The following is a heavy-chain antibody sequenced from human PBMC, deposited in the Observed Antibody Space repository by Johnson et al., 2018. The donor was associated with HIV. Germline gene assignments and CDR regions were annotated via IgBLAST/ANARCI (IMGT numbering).Heavy chain of an antibody. CDR3: AREATYSSSWYHDVFDI. CDR1: GFTFSSYA. V-gene: IGHV3-30-3*01. CDR2: ISYDGSNK. D-gene: IGHD6-13*01. J-gene: IGHJ3*02. Sequence: VQLVESGGGVVQPGRSLRLSCAASGFTFSSYAMHWVRQAPGKGLGWVAVISYDGSNKYYADSVKGRFTISRDNSKNTLDLQMNSLRAEDTAVYYCAREATYSSSWYHDVFDIWGQGTMVTVSS.